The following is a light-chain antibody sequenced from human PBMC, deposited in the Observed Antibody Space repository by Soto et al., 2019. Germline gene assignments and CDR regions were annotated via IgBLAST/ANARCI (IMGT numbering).Light chain of an antibody. Sequence: QSVLTRPASVDVSPGESITMSRTGTSGYVGGHNYVSWYQQHPGKAPKLMIYEVSNRPSGVSNRFSGYKSGNTASLTISGLQAEDEADYYCSSYIRSNTPYVFGSGTKVTVL. J-gene: IGLJ1*01. CDR3: SSYIRSNTPYV. CDR1: SGYVGGHNY. V-gene: IGLV2-14*01. CDR2: EVS.